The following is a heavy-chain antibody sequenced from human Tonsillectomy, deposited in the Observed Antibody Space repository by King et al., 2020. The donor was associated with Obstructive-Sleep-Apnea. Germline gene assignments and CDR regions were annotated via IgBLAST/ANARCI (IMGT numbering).Heavy chain of an antibody. V-gene: IGHV3-66*01. CDR2: IYSGDST. D-gene: IGHD4-17*01. J-gene: IGHJ4*02. CDR1: GFTVSSNY. Sequence: QLVQSGGGLVQPGGSLRLSCAASGFTVSSNYMSWVRQAPRKGLEWVSVIYSGDSTYYADAVKGRFTISRDNSKKTLYLKMKSLRAEDTAGYYCARVYGDYVSGLDYWGQGTLVTVSS. CDR3: ARVYGDYVSGLDY.